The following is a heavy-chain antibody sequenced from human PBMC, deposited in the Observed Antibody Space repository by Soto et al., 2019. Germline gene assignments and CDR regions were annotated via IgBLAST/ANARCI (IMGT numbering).Heavy chain of an antibody. CDR2: IYYSGST. CDR1: GDSVRTYY. J-gene: IGHJ4*02. Sequence: QVQLQESGPGLVKPSETLSLTCAVSGDSVRTYYWSWIRQPPGKGLEYIGYIYYSGSTNYNPSLKSRVTISVDMSKNQFSLKLSSVTAADTAVYYCARRGPIAAEEDYWGQGTLVTVSS. V-gene: IGHV4-59*08. CDR3: ARRGPIAAEEDY. D-gene: IGHD6-13*01.